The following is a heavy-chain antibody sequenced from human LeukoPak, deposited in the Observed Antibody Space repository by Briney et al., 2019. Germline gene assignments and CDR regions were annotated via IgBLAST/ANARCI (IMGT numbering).Heavy chain of an antibody. J-gene: IGHJ2*01. CDR3: ARGRRDGYNFYWYFDL. CDR1: GGSISYY. V-gene: IGHV4-59*01. CDR2: IYYSGST. Sequence: SETLSLTCSVSGGSISYYWSWIRQPPGKGLEWIGYIYYSGSTNYNPSLKSRVTMSVDTSKSQFSLKLSSVTAADTAVYYCARGRRDGYNFYWYFDLWGRGTLVTVSS. D-gene: IGHD5-24*01.